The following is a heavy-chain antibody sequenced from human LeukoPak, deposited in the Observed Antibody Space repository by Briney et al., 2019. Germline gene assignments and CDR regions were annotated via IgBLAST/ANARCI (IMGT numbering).Heavy chain of an antibody. CDR2: IYYSGST. CDR3: ARLPLRSHFDY. Sequence: PSETLSLTCTVSGGSISSYYWSWIRQSPGKGLEWLAYIYYSGSTNYNPSLKSRVTISVDTSKNQFSLKLSSVTAADTAVYYCARLPLRSHFDYWGQGTLVTVSS. CDR1: GGSISSYY. V-gene: IGHV4-59*08. J-gene: IGHJ4*02.